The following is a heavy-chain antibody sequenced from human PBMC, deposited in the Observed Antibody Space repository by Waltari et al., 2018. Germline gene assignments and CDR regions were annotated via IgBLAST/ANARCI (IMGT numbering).Heavy chain of an antibody. V-gene: IGHV4-34*01. CDR1: GGSFSGYY. CDR2: INHSGST. J-gene: IGHJ4*02. CDR3: ARAAYYYDSSGSKTFDY. Sequence: QVQLQQWGAGLLKPSETLSLTCAVYGGSFSGYYWSWIRPPPGKGLEWIGEINHSGSTNYNPSLKSRVTISVDTSKNQFSLKLSSVTAADTAVYYCARAAYYYDSSGSKTFDYWGQGTLVTVSS. D-gene: IGHD3-22*01.